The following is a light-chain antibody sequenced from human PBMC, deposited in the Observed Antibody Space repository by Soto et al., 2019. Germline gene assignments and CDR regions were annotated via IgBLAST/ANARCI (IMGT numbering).Light chain of an antibody. CDR3: SSDTATTTLVV. J-gene: IGLJ3*02. CDR2: GVS. CDR1: SSDVGGYNS. Sequence: QSALTQPASVSGSPGQSITISCTGTSSDVGGYNSVSWYQQHPGKAPKLMIYGVSYRPSGVSNRFSGSKSGNTASLTISGLQAEDEGDDYCSSDTATTTLVVSGGGTKVTVL. V-gene: IGLV2-14*01.